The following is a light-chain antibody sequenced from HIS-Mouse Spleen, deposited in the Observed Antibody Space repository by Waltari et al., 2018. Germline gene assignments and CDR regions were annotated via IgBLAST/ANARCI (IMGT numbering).Light chain of an antibody. V-gene: IGLV3-25*03. CDR3: QSADSSGTYPV. J-gene: IGLJ2*01. Sequence: SYELTQPPSVSVSPGQTARITCSGDALPKHYAYWYQQKPGQAPVLVIYKASERPSGIPERFSGSSSGTTVTLTISGVQAEDEADYYCQSADSSGTYPVFGGGTKLTVL. CDR2: KAS. CDR1: ALPKHY.